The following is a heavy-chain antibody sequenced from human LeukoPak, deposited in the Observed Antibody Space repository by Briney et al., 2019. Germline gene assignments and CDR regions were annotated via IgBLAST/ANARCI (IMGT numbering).Heavy chain of an antibody. CDR2: IGPTGTDR. CDR1: GFTFSSCG. CDR3: ATETIGRHYDY. Sequence: TAGSLRLSCAASGFTFSSCGCNWVRQAPGKGLEWVSSIGPTGTDRYYADSVRGRFTISRDNAKNSMYLQMDSVRDEDTAVYYCATETIGRHYDYWGQGTLLTVSS. V-gene: IGHV3-21*01. D-gene: IGHD1-14*01. J-gene: IGHJ4*02.